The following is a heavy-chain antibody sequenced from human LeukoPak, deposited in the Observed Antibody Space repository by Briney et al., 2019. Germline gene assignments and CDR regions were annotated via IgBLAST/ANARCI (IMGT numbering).Heavy chain of an antibody. J-gene: IGHJ4*02. CDR1: GYTFINYG. CDR3: ARDRSSSDY. D-gene: IGHD6-13*01. Sequence: ASVKVSCKASGYTFINYGISWVRQAPGQGLEWMGWIGAYNGKTDYAPKFQGRVTVTTDTSTSTVYMELKSLRFDDTAVYYCARDRSSSDYWGQGTLITVSS. V-gene: IGHV1-18*01. CDR2: IGAYNGKT.